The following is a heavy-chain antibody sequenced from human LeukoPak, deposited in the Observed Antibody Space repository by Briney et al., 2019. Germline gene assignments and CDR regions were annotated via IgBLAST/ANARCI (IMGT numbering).Heavy chain of an antibody. V-gene: IGHV3-21*01. D-gene: IGHD6-19*01. CDR2: ISSTSS. CDR3: ARGAYNSGWAYFDH. CDR1: GFSFSSYT. J-gene: IGHJ4*02. Sequence: GGSLRLSCAASGFSFSSYTMNWVRQAPGKGLEWVSSISSTSSKADSLMGRFTISRDNAKNSLYLHMDSLRAEDTAVYYCARGAYNSGWAYFDHWGQGTLVTVSS.